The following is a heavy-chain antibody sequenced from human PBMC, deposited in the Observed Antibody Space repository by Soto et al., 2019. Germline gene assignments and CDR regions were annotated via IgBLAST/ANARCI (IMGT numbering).Heavy chain of an antibody. Sequence: QVQLQESGPGLVKPSETLSLTCTVSGGSVSSGSYYWSWIRQPPGKGLEWIGYIYYSGSTNYNPSLKSRVTIAVDTSKNQSSLQLRSVTAADTAVYYCARVYFDPGGMDVWGQGTTVTVSS. J-gene: IGHJ6*02. CDR2: IYYSGST. D-gene: IGHD3-9*01. CDR1: GGSVSSGSYY. CDR3: ARVYFDPGGMDV. V-gene: IGHV4-61*01.